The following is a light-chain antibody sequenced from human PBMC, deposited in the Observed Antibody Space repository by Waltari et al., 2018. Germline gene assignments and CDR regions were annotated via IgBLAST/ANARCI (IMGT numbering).Light chain of an antibody. V-gene: IGKV3-20*01. CDR2: GAF. J-gene: IGKJ4*01. Sequence: EIVLTQSPGTLSLSPGEGATLSCRTSQTIRTTYLAWYQQKPGQVPTLLIYGAFTRATGIPDRFTGSGSGTDFSLTISSLEPEDFATYYCQQYDVSPLTFGGGTKVEIK. CDR3: QQYDVSPLT. CDR1: QTIRTTY.